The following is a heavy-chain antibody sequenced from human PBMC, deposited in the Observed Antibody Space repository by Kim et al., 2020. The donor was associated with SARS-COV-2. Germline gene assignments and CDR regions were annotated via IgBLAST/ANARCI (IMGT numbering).Heavy chain of an antibody. J-gene: IGHJ5*02. Sequence: ASVKVSCKASGYTFDSYSLYWVRQAPGQRFEWMGWINGGNGNRRYSQNFQGRVTITRDTSATTAYMELSSLTSKDTTVYYCAREGSGSYNWFDAWGQGTLVTVSS. V-gene: IGHV1-3*01. CDR2: INGGNGNR. CDR3: AREGSGSYNWFDA. CDR1: GYTFDSYS. D-gene: IGHD3-10*01.